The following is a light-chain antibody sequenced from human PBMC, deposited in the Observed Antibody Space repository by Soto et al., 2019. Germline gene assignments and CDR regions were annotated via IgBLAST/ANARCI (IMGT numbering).Light chain of an antibody. CDR2: DVS. CDR1: SSDVGGYDY. Sequence: QSVLTQPASVSGSPGQSIAISCTGTSSDVGGYDYVSWYQQHPGKAPKVMIYDVSNRPSGVSNRFSGSKSGNTASLTISGLQAEYEADYYCSSYTSSRTYVFGTGTKVTVL. V-gene: IGLV2-14*01. CDR3: SSYTSSRTYV. J-gene: IGLJ1*01.